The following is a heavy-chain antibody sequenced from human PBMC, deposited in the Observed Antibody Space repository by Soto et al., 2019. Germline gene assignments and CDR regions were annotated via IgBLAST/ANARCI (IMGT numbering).Heavy chain of an antibody. CDR2: ITVGCGKT. Sequence: PGGSLRLSCVASGVTFSSYAMSWVRQAPGKGHERVSGITVGCGKTTYVESVKGRFTISRDNAKNMLYLQMQSLRDEDTATYFCANKRWDVYADNGSRYSHYGMDVWGQGTTVTVSS. CDR3: ANKRWDVYADNGSRYSHYGMDV. V-gene: IGHV3-23*01. J-gene: IGHJ6*02. CDR1: GVTFSSYA. D-gene: IGHD2-15*01.